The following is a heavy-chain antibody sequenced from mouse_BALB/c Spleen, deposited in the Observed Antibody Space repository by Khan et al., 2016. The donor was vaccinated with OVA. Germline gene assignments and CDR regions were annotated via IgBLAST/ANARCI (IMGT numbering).Heavy chain of an antibody. CDR2: TNPTNGRT. CDR1: GYTFTSYW. V-gene: IGHV1S81*02. D-gene: IGHD1-1*01. CDR3: ARIKKIVATYFDY. J-gene: IGHJ2*01. Sequence: QVQLQQSGAELVKAGASVKMSCKASGYTFTSYWMHWVKQRLGKGLEWFAETNPTNGRTYYNEKFKSKATLTVDKSSSTAYMLLSGPTFEDSAVYYCARIKKIVATYFDYWGQGTTLTVSS.